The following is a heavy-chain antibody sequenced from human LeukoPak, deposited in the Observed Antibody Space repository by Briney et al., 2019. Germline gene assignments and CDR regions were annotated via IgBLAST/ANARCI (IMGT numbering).Heavy chain of an antibody. CDR2: IRYDGSNK. J-gene: IGHJ5*02. V-gene: IGHV3-30*02. CDR1: GFTFSSYG. D-gene: IGHD3-3*01. CDR3: AKASFGVAPNWFDP. Sequence: PGGSLRLSCAASGFTFSSYGMHWVRQAPGKGLEWVAFIRYDGSNKYYADSVKGRFTISRDNLKNTLYLQMNSLRAEDTAVYYCAKASFGVAPNWFDPWGPGTLVTVSS.